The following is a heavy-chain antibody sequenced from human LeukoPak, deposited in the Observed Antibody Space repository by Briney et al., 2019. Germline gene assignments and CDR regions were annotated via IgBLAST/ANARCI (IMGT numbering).Heavy chain of an antibody. J-gene: IGHJ5*02. CDR3: ARDGAITIFGVVIPRHWFDP. V-gene: IGHV3-30-3*01. Sequence: GGSLRLSCAASGFTFSSYAMHWVRQAPGKGLEWVAVISYDGSNKYYADSVKGQFTISRDNSKNTLYLQMNSLRAEDTAVYYCARDGAITIFGVVIPRHWFDPWGQGTLVTVSS. CDR2: ISYDGSNK. CDR1: GFTFSSYA. D-gene: IGHD3-3*01.